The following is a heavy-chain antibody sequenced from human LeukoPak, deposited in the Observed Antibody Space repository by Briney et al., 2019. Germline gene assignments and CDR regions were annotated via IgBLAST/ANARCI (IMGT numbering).Heavy chain of an antibody. J-gene: IGHJ4*02. CDR1: GFTFSSYG. D-gene: IGHD1-26*01. CDR2: ISSSSSYM. Sequence: GGSLRLSCAASGFTFSSYGMHWVRQAPGKGLEWVSSISSSSSYMKYAESVRGRFTISRDNAKNSLYLRMSSLRAEDTAVYYCARLAGAGSSGFDYWGQGTLVTVSS. V-gene: IGHV3-21*01. CDR3: ARLAGAGSSGFDY.